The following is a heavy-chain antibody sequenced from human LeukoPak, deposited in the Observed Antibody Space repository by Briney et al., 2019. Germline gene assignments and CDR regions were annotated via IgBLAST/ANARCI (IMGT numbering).Heavy chain of an antibody. D-gene: IGHD7-27*01. J-gene: IGHJ6*03. V-gene: IGHV3-66*02. Sequence: PGGSLRLSCAASGFTVSSNYMSWVRQAPGKGLEWVSVIYSGGSTYYADSMKGRFTISRDKSKNTVYLQMNSLRPEDTAVYYCARVLGMDPPYYYYYYMEVWGRGTTVTVS. CDR2: IYSGGST. CDR3: ARVLGMDPPYYYYYYMEV. CDR1: GFTVSSNY.